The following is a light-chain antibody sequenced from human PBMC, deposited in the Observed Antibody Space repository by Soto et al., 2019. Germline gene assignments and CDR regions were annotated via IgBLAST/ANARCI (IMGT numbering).Light chain of an antibody. CDR2: WAS. CDR3: QQYYSTRT. V-gene: IGKV4-1*01. CDR1: QSVLYSSNNKTY. Sequence: DIVMTQSPDSLAVSLGERATINCKSSQSVLYSSNNKTYLAWYQQKPGQPPKLLIYWASTRESGVPDRFSGSGSGTDSTLTTSSQNAGDEAVDYAQQYYSTRTFGQGTKVEIK. J-gene: IGKJ1*01.